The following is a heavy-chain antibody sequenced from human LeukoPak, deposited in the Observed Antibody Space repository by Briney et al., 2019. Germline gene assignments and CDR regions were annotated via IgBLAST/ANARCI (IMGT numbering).Heavy chain of an antibody. Sequence: GGSLRLSCAASGFTFSSSAMSWVRQAPGKGLEWVSGISGSGDKTYYADSVKGQFTISRDNSKNVVSLQMNSLRGEDTAVYYCAKQYSSSSSVPWGQGTLVTVSS. D-gene: IGHD6-6*01. J-gene: IGHJ5*02. CDR1: GFTFSSSA. CDR3: AKQYSSSSSVP. CDR2: ISGSGDKT. V-gene: IGHV3-23*01.